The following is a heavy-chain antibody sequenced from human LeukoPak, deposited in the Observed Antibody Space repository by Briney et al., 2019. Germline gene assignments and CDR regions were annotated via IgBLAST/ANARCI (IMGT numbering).Heavy chain of an antibody. CDR1: GFTFSSYA. J-gene: IGHJ5*02. CDR2: ISYDGSNK. CDR3: ARDLNGVEESGPWFDP. V-gene: IGHV3-30-3*01. Sequence: GRSLRLSCAASGFTFSSYAMHWVRQAPGKGLEWVAVISYDGSNKYYADSVKGRFTISRDNSKNTLYLQMNSLRAEDTAVYYCARDLNGVEESGPWFDPWGQGTLVTVSS. D-gene: IGHD3-10*01.